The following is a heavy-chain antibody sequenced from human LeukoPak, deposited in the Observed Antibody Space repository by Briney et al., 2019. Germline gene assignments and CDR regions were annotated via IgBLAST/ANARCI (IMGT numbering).Heavy chain of an antibody. CDR3: AKDEQWELLGAAFDI. CDR1: GFTFSSYA. V-gene: IGHV3-23*01. D-gene: IGHD1-26*01. J-gene: IGHJ3*02. CDR2: ISAGGGST. Sequence: PGGSLRLSCAASGFTFSSYAMNWVRQAPGKGLEWVSAISAGGGSTYYADSVKGRFTISRDNSKNTLYLQMNSLRAEDTAVYYCAKDEQWELLGAAFDIWGQGTMVTVSS.